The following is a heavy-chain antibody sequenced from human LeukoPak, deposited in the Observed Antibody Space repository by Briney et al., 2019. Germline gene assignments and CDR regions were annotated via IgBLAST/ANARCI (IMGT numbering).Heavy chain of an antibody. CDR3: ARYYSSGWYFDC. D-gene: IGHD6-19*01. CDR1: GCSISNGNYY. J-gene: IGHJ4*02. Sequence: PSETLSLTCTVSGCSISNGNYYWSWIRQPPGKGLEWIGYIYYSGSTPYNPSLKGRVTISVDTSKNQFSLMLSSMTAAYTAVYYCARYYSSGWYFDCWGQGTLVTVSS. V-gene: IGHV4-30-4*01. CDR2: IYYSGST.